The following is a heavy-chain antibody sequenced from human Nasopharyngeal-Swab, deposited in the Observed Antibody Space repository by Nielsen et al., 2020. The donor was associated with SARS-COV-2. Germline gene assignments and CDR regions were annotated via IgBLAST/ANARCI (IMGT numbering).Heavy chain of an antibody. CDR2: IYSGGST. J-gene: IGHJ6*02. D-gene: IGHD1-26*01. Sequence: GESLKISCAASGFTVSSNYMSWVRQAPGKGLEWVSVIYSGGSTYYADSVKGRFTISRDNSKNTLYLQMNSLRAEDTAVYYCAKDWVGATMFYYGMDVWGQGTTVTVSS. V-gene: IGHV3-53*05. CDR1: GFTVSSNY. CDR3: AKDWVGATMFYYGMDV.